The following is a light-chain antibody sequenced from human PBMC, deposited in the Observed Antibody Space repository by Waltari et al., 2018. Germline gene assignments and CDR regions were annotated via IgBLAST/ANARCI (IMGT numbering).Light chain of an antibody. CDR3: QQRRTWPLT. V-gene: IGKV3-11*01. CDR1: QSVSYY. CDR2: DAS. Sequence: EIVLTQSPATLSLSPGERATLSCRASQSVSYYLAWYQQRPGQAPRLLIYDASGRATGIPARFSGSGSETDFTLTISSLEPEDFAVYYCQQRRTWPLTFGGGTKVEI. J-gene: IGKJ4*01.